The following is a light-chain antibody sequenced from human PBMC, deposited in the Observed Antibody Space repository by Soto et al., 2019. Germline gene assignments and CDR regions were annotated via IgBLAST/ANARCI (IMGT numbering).Light chain of an antibody. CDR3: QHYNSYSEA. J-gene: IGKJ1*01. V-gene: IGKV1-16*01. Sequence: IQMTQSPSSLSASVGDRVTISCRASQSISDYLNWYQQKPGKAPKLLISAAFRLQSGVPSRFSGSGSGTEFTLTISSLQPDDFATYYCQHYNSYSEAFGQGTKVDIK. CDR1: QSISDY. CDR2: AAF.